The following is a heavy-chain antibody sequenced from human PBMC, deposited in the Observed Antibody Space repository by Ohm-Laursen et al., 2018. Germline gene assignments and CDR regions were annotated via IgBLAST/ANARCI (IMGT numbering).Heavy chain of an antibody. CDR1: GYTFTSFG. CDR2: INTYNGNT. CDR3: ARPHCSSTSCYLWFDP. V-gene: IGHV1-18*01. J-gene: IGHJ5*02. D-gene: IGHD2-2*01. Sequence: ASVKVSCKASGYTFTSFGISWVRQAPGQGLEWMGWINTYNGNTNYAQRFQGRVTMTTDTSTSTAYMELRSLRSDDTAVYYCARPHCSSTSCYLWFDPWGQGTLVTVSS.